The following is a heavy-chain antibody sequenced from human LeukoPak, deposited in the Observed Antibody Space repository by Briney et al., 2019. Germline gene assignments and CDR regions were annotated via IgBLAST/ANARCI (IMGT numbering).Heavy chain of an antibody. D-gene: IGHD3-10*01. CDR2: LRPNGSN. J-gene: IGHJ4*02. Sequence: GGSLRLSCAASGFTPSAFGMHWVRQAPGKGLEWVAFLRPNGSNNYVDSVKGRFTISRDNSKNTLYLQMNGLRTEDTAFYYCAKDQAGTWSLDYWGQGTLVTVSS. CDR3: AKDQAGTWSLDY. CDR1: GFTPSAFG. V-gene: IGHV3-30*02.